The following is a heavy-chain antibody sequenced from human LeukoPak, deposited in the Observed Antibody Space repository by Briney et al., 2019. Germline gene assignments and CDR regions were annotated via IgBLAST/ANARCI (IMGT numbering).Heavy chain of an antibody. Sequence: GGSLRLSCAASGFTFSSCAMSWVRQAPGKGLEWVSAISGSGGRPYYADSVRGRFTISRDNSKNTLYLQMNSLRAEDTAVYYCARHPEPGYCSSTSCHESYFDYWGQGTLVTVSS. J-gene: IGHJ4*02. CDR3: ARHPEPGYCSSTSCHESYFDY. CDR1: GFTFSSCA. D-gene: IGHD2-2*01. V-gene: IGHV3-23*01. CDR2: ISGSGGRP.